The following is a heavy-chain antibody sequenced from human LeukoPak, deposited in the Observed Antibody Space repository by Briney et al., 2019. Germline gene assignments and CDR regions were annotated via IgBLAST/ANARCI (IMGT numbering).Heavy chain of an antibody. D-gene: IGHD2-2*02. CDR3: ASRDIVVVPAAIQVDAFDI. Sequence: ASVKVSCKASGYTFTGYYMHWMRQAPGQGLEWMGWINPNSGGTNYAQKFQGRVTMTRDTSISTAYMELSRLRSDDTAVYYCASRDIVVVPAAIQVDAFDIWGQGTMVTVSS. J-gene: IGHJ3*02. V-gene: IGHV1-2*02. CDR1: GYTFTGYY. CDR2: INPNSGGT.